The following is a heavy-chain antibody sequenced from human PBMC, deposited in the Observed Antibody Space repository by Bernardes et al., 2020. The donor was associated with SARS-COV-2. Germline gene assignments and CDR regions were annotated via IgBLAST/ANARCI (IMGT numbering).Heavy chain of an antibody. Sequence: GGSLRVSCAASGFTVSSNYMNWVRQAPGKGLEWVSVIYSGGSTYYADSVKGRFTISRDNSKNTLYLQMNSLRAEDTAVYYCARDQEYSSGVLYYGMDVWGQGTTVTVSS. CDR2: IYSGGST. J-gene: IGHJ6*02. CDR3: ARDQEYSSGVLYYGMDV. CDR1: GFTVSSNY. D-gene: IGHD6-19*01. V-gene: IGHV3-53*01.